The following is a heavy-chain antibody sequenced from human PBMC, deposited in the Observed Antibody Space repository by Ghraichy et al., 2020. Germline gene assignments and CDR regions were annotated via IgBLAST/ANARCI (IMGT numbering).Heavy chain of an antibody. CDR1: GGSFSGYY. Sequence: SETLSLTCAVYGGSFSGYYWSWIRQPPGKGLEWIGEINHSGSTNYNPSLKSRVTISVDTSKNQFSLKLSSVTAADTAVYYCARRRRVGANPPQDWGQGTLVTVSS. J-gene: IGHJ4*02. V-gene: IGHV4-34*01. CDR3: ARRRRVGANPPQD. CDR2: INHSGST. D-gene: IGHD1-26*01.